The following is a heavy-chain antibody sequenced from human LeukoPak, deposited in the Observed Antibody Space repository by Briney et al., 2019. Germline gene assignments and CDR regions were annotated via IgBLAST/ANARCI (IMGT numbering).Heavy chain of an antibody. CDR3: ASPLGYCSSTSCFFDY. D-gene: IGHD2-2*01. Sequence: ASVKVSCKASGYTFTSYDINWVRQATGQGLEWMGWMNPNSGNTDYAQKFQGRVTITADESTSTAYMELSSLRSEDTAVYYCASPLGYCSSTSCFFDYWGQGTLVTVSS. CDR1: GYTFTSYD. V-gene: IGHV1-8*01. J-gene: IGHJ4*02. CDR2: MNPNSGNT.